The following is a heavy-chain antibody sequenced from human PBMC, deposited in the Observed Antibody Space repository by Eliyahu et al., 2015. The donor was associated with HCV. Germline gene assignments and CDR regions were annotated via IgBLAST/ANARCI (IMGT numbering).Heavy chain of an antibody. V-gene: IGHV4-31*03. Sequence: QVQLQESGPGLVKPSQTLSLTCTVSGASITRGAFYWSWIRQLPGKGLEWIGYISDSGRSYYNPSLESRLTISIDTSKNRFSLRLNSVTAADTAVYYCARVDDHDYSDYYIDKWGQGMLVTVSS. J-gene: IGHJ4*02. CDR2: ISDSGRS. CDR3: ARVDDHDYSDYYIDK. CDR1: GASITRGAFY. D-gene: IGHD4-11*01.